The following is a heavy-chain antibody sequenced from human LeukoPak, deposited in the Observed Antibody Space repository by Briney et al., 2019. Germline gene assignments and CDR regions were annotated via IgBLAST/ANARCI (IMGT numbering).Heavy chain of an antibody. V-gene: IGHV3-30*04. CDR2: ISYDGSNK. CDR1: GFTFSSYA. D-gene: IGHD6-13*01. CDR3: AKDIAAGGIDYYYYMDV. Sequence: GGSLRLSCAASGFTFSSYAMHWVRQAPGKGLEWVAVISYDGSNKYYADSVKGRFTISRDNSKNTLYLQMNSLRAEDTAVYYCAKDIAAGGIDYYYYMDVWGKGTTVTISS. J-gene: IGHJ6*03.